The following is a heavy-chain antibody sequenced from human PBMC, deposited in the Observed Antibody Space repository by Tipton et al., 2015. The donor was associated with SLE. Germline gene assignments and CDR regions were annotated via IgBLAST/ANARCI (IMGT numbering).Heavy chain of an antibody. CDR2: ISSSSSYT. CDR3: AREDGYSYGSDFDY. V-gene: IGHV3-21*04. Sequence: SLRLSCAASGFTFSSYAMSWVRQAPGKGLEWVSSISSSSSYTNYADSVKGRFTISRDNAKNSLYLQMNSLRAEDTAVYYCAREDGYSYGSDFDYWGQGTLVTVSS. J-gene: IGHJ4*02. CDR1: GFTFSSYA. D-gene: IGHD5-18*01.